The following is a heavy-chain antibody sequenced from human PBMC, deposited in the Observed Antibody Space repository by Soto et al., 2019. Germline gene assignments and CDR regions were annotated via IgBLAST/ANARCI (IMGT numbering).Heavy chain of an antibody. CDR2: FDPEDGET. V-gene: IGHV1-24*01. CDR1: GYTLTELS. D-gene: IGHD2-2*01. CDR3: ATVFKEDVASSDYYGMGV. J-gene: IGHJ6*02. Sequence: QVQLVQSGAEVKKPGASVKVSCKVSGYTLTELSMHWVRQAPGKGLEWMGGFDPEDGETIYAQKFQGRVTMTEDTSTDTAYMELSSLRSEDTAVYYCATVFKEDVASSDYYGMGVWGQGTTLTVSS.